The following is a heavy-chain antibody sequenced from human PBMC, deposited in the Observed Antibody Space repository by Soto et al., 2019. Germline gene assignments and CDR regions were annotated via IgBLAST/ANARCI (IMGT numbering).Heavy chain of an antibody. CDR2: IFSNDEK. CDR3: ARKTLEYYYDSSGYYLFDY. Sequence: SGPTLVNPTETLTLTCTVSGFSLSNARMGVSWIRQPPGKALEWLAHIFSNDEKSYSTPLKSRLTISKDTSKSQVVLTMTNMDPVDTATYYCARKTLEYYYDSSGYYLFDYWGQGTLVTVSS. J-gene: IGHJ4*02. V-gene: IGHV2-26*01. CDR1: GFSLSNARMG. D-gene: IGHD3-22*01.